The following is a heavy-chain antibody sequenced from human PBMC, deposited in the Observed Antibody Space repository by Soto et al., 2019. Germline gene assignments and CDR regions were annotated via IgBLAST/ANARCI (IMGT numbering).Heavy chain of an antibody. CDR1: GFTFSSYG. J-gene: IGHJ4*02. CDR3: AKDQDTAMVINEIDY. V-gene: IGHV3-30*18. Sequence: GGSLRLSCAASGFTFSSYGMHWFRQAPGKGLEWVAVISYDGSNKYYADSVKGRFTISRDNSKNTLYLQMNSLRAGDTAVYYCAKDQDTAMVINEIDYWGQGTLVTVS. D-gene: IGHD5-18*01. CDR2: ISYDGSNK.